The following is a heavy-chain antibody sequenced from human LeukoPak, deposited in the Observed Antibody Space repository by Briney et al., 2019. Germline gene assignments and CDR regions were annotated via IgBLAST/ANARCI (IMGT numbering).Heavy chain of an antibody. V-gene: IGHV3-30-3*01. CDR1: GFTFSSYA. CDR2: ISYDGSNK. Sequence: PGGSLRLSCAASGFTFSSYAMHWVRQAPGEGLEWVAVISYDGSNKYYADSVKGRFTISRDNSKNTLYLQMNSLRAEDTAVYYCASSKNDYGYPLDFWGQGTLVTVSS. J-gene: IGHJ4*02. CDR3: ASSKNDYGYPLDF. D-gene: IGHD4-17*01.